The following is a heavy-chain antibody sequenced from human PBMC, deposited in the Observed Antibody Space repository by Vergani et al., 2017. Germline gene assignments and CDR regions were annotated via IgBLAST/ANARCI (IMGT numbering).Heavy chain of an antibody. CDR3: GVGATIYYFDY. V-gene: IGHV4-59*01. J-gene: IGHJ4*02. Sequence: QVQLQESGPGLVKPSETLSLTCTVSGGSISSYYWSWIRQPAGKGLEWIGYIYYSGSTYYNPSLKSRVTISVDTSKNQFSLKLSSVTAADTAVYYCGVGATIYYFDYWGQGTLVTVSS. CDR1: GGSISSYY. D-gene: IGHD1-26*01. CDR2: IYYSGST.